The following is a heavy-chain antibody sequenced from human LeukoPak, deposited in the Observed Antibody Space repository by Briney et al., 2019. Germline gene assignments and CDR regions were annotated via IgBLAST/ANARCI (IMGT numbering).Heavy chain of an antibody. CDR3: ARELKEFCSSTSCYAIYYYYMDV. D-gene: IGHD2-2*01. J-gene: IGHJ6*03. Sequence: SETLSLICTLAGGSISSGSYYWSWIRQPAGKGLEWIGRIYTSGSTNYNPSLKSRVTISVDTSKNQFSLKLSSVTAADTAVYYCARELKEFCSSTSCYAIYYYYMDVWGKGTTVTVSS. V-gene: IGHV4-61*02. CDR1: GGSISSGSYY. CDR2: IYTSGST.